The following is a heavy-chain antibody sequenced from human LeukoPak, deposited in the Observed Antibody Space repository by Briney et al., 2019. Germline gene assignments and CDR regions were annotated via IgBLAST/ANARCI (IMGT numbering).Heavy chain of an antibody. CDR2: ISSSISYI. J-gene: IGHJ4*02. V-gene: IGHV3-21*01. CDR1: GFTFSSYS. D-gene: IGHD6-13*01. CDR3: ARSPYSSSWYYFDY. Sequence: GGSLRLSCAASGFTFSSYSMNWVRQAPGKGLEWVSSISSSISYIHYADSVKGRFTISRDNAKNSLYLQMNSLRAEDTAVYYCARSPYSSSWYYFDYWGQGTLVTVSS.